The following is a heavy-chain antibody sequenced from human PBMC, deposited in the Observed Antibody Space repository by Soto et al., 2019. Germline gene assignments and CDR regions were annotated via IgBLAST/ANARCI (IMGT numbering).Heavy chain of an antibody. CDR3: ARGRGPYSSSRIPPRGWYFDL. J-gene: IGHJ2*01. CDR2: INHSGST. Sequence: PSETLSLTCAVYGGSFSGHYWSWIRQPPGKGLEWIGEINHSGSTNYNPSLKSRVTISVDTSKNQFSLKLSSVTAADTAVYYCARGRGPYSSSRIPPRGWYFDLWGRGTLVTVYS. D-gene: IGHD6-13*01. V-gene: IGHV4-34*01. CDR1: GGSFSGHY.